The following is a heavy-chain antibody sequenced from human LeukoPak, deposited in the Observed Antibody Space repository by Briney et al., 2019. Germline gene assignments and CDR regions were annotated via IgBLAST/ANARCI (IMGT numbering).Heavy chain of an antibody. V-gene: IGHV3-23*01. CDR2: ISGSGGST. J-gene: IGHJ4*02. Sequence: PGGSLRLSCAASGFTFSSYSMSWVRQPPGKGLEWVAAISGSGGSTYYADSVKGPFTISRDNSKNTLYLQMNSLRAEDTAVYYCAKDIAVDTAMGPLSVDYWGQGTLVTVSS. CDR1: GFTFSSYS. CDR3: AKDIAVDTAMGPLSVDY. D-gene: IGHD5-18*01.